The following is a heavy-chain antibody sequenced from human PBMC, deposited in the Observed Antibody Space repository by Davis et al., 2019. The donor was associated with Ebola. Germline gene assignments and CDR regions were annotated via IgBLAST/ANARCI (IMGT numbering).Heavy chain of an antibody. V-gene: IGHV3-48*01. Sequence: PGGSLRLSCAASGFTFSSYSMNWVRQAPGKGLEWVSYISSSSSTIYYADSVKGRFTISRDNSKNTLYLQMNSLRAEDTAVYYCAKVIGVRYYYDSSGYYSHYYGMDVWGQGTTVTVSS. CDR2: ISSSSSTI. CDR1: GFTFSSYS. J-gene: IGHJ6*02. CDR3: AKVIGVRYYYDSSGYYSHYYGMDV. D-gene: IGHD3-22*01.